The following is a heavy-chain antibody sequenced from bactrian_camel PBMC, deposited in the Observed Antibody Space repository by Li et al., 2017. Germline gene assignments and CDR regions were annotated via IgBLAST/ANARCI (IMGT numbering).Heavy chain of an antibody. CDR2: INSGGGIT. CDR3: TKDGAVVAGGLPTEDD. Sequence: HVQLVESGGGSVQAGETLTLSCTASGSSFDAFDMAWYRQAPGKGLEWVSGINSGGGITYYADSVKGRFTISRDNAKNTLYLQLNSLKTEDTAMYYCTKDGAVVAGGLPTEDDWGQGTQVTVS. CDR1: GSSFDAFD. V-gene: IGHV3S1*01. D-gene: IGHD6*01. J-gene: IGHJ4*01.